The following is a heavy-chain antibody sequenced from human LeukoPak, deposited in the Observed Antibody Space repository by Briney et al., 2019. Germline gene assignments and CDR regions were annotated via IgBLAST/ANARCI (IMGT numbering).Heavy chain of an antibody. D-gene: IGHD6-13*01. J-gene: IGHJ4*02. CDR3: AKDAHLAAAGTSFDY. CDR2: ISYDGSNN. Sequence: GRSLRLSCAASGFTFSSYGMHWVRQAPGKGLEGVAFISYDGSNNYYADSVKGRFTISRDNSKNTLYLQMNSLRAEDTAVYYCAKDAHLAAAGTSFDYWGQGTLVTVSS. V-gene: IGHV3-30*18. CDR1: GFTFSSYG.